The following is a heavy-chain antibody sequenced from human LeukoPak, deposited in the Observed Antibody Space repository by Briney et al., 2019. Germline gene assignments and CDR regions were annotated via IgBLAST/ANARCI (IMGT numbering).Heavy chain of an antibody. J-gene: IGHJ4*02. V-gene: IGHV3-7*01. Sequence: PGGSLRLSCAASGFTFSSYWMSWVRQAPGKGLEWVANIKQDGGEKYYVDSVKGRFTISRDNAKNSLYLQMNSLRAEDTAVYYCASSRLGESFDYWGQGTLVTVSS. D-gene: IGHD3-10*01. CDR2: IKQDGGEK. CDR1: GFTFSSYW. CDR3: ASSRLGESFDY.